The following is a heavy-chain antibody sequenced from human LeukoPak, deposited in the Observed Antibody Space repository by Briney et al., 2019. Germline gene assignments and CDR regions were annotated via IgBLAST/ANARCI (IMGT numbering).Heavy chain of an antibody. D-gene: IGHD3-10*01. Sequence: SQTLSLTCAISGDSVSSNSAAWNWIRQSPSRGLEWLGRTYYRSKWYNDYAVSMKSRIIIDPDPSKNQFSLQVNSVTPEDTAVYYCARVWFGETNYYYYGMDVWGQGTTVTVSS. V-gene: IGHV6-1*01. CDR1: GDSVSSNSAA. J-gene: IGHJ6*02. CDR2: TYYRSKWYN. CDR3: ARVWFGETNYYYYGMDV.